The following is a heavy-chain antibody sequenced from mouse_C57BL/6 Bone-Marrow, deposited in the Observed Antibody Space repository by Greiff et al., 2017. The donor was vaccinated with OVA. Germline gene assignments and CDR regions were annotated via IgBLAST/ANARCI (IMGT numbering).Heavy chain of an antibody. J-gene: IGHJ2*01. CDR1: GFTFSSYA. D-gene: IGHD3-3*01. CDR2: ISSGGDYI. CDR3: TWGTSYFDY. V-gene: IGHV5-9-1*02. Sequence: EVKLVESGAGLVKPGGSLKLSCAASGFTFSSYAMSWVRQTPEKRLEWVAYISSGGDYIYYADTVKGRFTISRDNARNTLYLQMSSLKSEDTAMYYCTWGTSYFDYWGQGTTLTVSS.